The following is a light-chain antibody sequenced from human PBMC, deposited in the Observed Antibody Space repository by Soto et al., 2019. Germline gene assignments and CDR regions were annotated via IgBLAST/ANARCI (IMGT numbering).Light chain of an antibody. Sequence: DIQMSQSPSSLSASVGDTVTITCRASQNIDNFVAWYQQRPGKAPELMIYAASMLQRGAPSRFSGSGSGTDFTLTITGLQPEDFATYFCQQTNTSPRTFGQGTKVDIK. CDR2: AAS. V-gene: IGKV1-39*01. CDR1: QNIDNF. CDR3: QQTNTSPRT. J-gene: IGKJ1*01.